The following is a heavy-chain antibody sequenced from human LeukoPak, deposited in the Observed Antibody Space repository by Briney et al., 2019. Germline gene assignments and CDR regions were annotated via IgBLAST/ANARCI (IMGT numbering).Heavy chain of an antibody. V-gene: IGHV3-33*01. CDR3: ARVGDGYNSGSFDY. J-gene: IGHJ4*02. CDR2: IWYDGSNK. D-gene: IGHD5-24*01. Sequence: GGSLRLSCAASGFTFSSYGMHWVRQAPGKGLEWVAVIWYDGSNKYYADSVKGRFTISRDNSKNTLYLQMNSLRAEDTAVYYCARVGDGYNSGSFDYWGQGTLDTVSS. CDR1: GFTFSSYG.